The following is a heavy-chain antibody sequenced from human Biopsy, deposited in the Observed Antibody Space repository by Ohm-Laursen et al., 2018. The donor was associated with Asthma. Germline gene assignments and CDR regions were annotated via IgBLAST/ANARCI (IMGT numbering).Heavy chain of an antibody. CDR1: GYSFIGYH. CDR3: ARGQKSAGDRWFDP. Sequence: VSSVKVSCKASGYSFIGYHIHWMRQAPGQGLEWMGRINPNRGATNYAQKFQGRVTMTRDTSISTAYMEVSRLRSDDTAVYYCARGQKSAGDRWFDPWGQGTLVPVSS. J-gene: IGHJ5*02. D-gene: IGHD6-13*01. CDR2: INPNRGAT. V-gene: IGHV1-2*06.